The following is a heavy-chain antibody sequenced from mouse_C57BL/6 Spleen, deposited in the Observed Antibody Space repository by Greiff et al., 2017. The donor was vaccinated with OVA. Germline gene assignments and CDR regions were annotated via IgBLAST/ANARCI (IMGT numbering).Heavy chain of an antibody. Sequence: EVKLVESGGDLVKPGGSLKLSCAASGFTFSSYGMSWVRQTPDKRLEWVATISSGGSYTYYPDSVKGRFTISRDNAKNTLYLQMSSLKSEDTAMYYCARLYDGYYAPFAYWGQGTLVTVSA. J-gene: IGHJ3*01. CDR2: ISSGGSYT. D-gene: IGHD2-3*01. CDR3: ARLYDGYYAPFAY. V-gene: IGHV5-6*01. CDR1: GFTFSSYG.